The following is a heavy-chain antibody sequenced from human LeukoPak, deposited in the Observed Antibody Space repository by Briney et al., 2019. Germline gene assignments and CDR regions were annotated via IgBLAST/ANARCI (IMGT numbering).Heavy chain of an antibody. Sequence: GGSLRLSCAASGFTFSSYSMNWARQAPGKGLEWVSSISSSSSYIYYADSVKGRFTISRDNAKNSLYLQMNSLRAEDTAVYYCARWATEEFDYWGQGTLVTVSS. D-gene: IGHD5-12*01. CDR3: ARWATEEFDY. CDR2: ISSSSSYI. CDR1: GFTFSSYS. J-gene: IGHJ4*02. V-gene: IGHV3-21*01.